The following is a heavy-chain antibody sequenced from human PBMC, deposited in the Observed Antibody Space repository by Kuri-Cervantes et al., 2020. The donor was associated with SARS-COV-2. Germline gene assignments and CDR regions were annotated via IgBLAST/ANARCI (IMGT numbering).Heavy chain of an antibody. CDR2: IYYSGST. CDR3: ARDRTQTYYDFWSGYRTNWFDP. V-gene: IGHV4-59*01. D-gene: IGHD3-3*01. J-gene: IGHJ5*02. Sequence: GSLRLSCTVSGGSISGFCWSWIRQPPGKGLEWIGDIYYSGSTNYNPSLKSRVTISVDTSKNQFSLKLSSVTAADTAVYYCARDRTQTYYDFWSGYRTNWFDPWGQGTLVTVSS. CDR1: GGSISGFC.